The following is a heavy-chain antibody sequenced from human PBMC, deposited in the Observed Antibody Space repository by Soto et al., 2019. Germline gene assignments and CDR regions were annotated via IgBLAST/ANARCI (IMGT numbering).Heavy chain of an antibody. CDR3: ARARANYYGDGMDV. CDR2: IWYDGSNK. D-gene: IGHD3-10*01. V-gene: IGHV3-33*01. Sequence: GGSLRLSCAASGFAFSSYGMHWVRQAPGKGLEWVAVIWYDGSNKYYADSVKGRFTISRDNSKNTLYLQMNSLRAEDTAVYYCARARANYYGDGMDVWGQGTTVTVSS. J-gene: IGHJ6*02. CDR1: GFAFSSYG.